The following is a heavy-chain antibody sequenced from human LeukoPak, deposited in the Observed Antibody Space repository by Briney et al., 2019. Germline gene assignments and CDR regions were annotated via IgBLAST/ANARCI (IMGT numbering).Heavy chain of an antibody. V-gene: IGHV3-43*02. Sequence: QPGGSLRLSCAAFRLTFSACAMTWVRQAPGKGLEWVSSVSGSGDNTYYADSVKGRFTISRDNSKNSLYLQMNSLRTDDTALYYCAKDNHGRGYYDSSAIACGAFDIWGQGTMVTVSS. CDR2: VSGSGDNT. D-gene: IGHD3-22*01. CDR3: AKDNHGRGYYDSSAIACGAFDI. CDR1: RLTFSACA. J-gene: IGHJ3*02.